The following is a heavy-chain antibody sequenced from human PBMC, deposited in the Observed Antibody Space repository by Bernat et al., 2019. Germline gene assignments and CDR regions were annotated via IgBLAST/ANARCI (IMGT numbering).Heavy chain of an antibody. CDR2: IYYSGST. J-gene: IGHJ4*02. CDR1: GGSISSYY. CDR3: ARAPGIYSSGWYYFDY. V-gene: IGHV4-59*01. D-gene: IGHD6-19*01. Sequence: QVQLQESGPGLVKPSETLSLTCTVSGGSISSYYWSWIRQPPGKGLEWIGYIYYSGSTNYNPSLKSRVTISVDTSKNQFSLKLSSVTAADTAVYYCARAPGIYSSGWYYFDYWGLGTLVTVSS.